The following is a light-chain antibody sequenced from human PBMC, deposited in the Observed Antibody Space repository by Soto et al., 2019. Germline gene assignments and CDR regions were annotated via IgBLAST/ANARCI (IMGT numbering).Light chain of an antibody. V-gene: IGLV6-57*03. Sequence: NFLLTQPHSVSESPGKTVTISCTRSSGSIASSFVQWYQQRPGGAPTALIYEDYQRPSGVPDRFSGSIDSSSNSAALTISGLKTEDEADYFCQSYDINSHVVMFGGGTKLTV. CDR2: EDY. J-gene: IGLJ3*02. CDR1: SGSIASSF. CDR3: QSYDINSHVVM.